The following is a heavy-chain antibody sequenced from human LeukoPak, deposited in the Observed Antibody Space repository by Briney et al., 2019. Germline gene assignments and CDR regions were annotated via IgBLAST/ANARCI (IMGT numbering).Heavy chain of an antibody. CDR2: IRYDGSNK. J-gene: IGHJ6*02. V-gene: IGHV3-30*02. Sequence: GGSLRLSCAASGFTVSSNYMSWVRQAPGKGLEWVAFIRYDGSNKYYADSVKGRFTISRDNSKNTLYLQMNSLRAEDTAVYYCASYLDYGDYVLLGHYYGMDVWGQGTTATVSS. CDR1: GFTVSSNY. D-gene: IGHD4-17*01. CDR3: ASYLDYGDYVLLGHYYGMDV.